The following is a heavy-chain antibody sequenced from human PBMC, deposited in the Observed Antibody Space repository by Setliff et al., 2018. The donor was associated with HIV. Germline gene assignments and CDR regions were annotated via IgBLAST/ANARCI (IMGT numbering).Heavy chain of an antibody. CDR3: TRDRYSSGWYGMDV. CDR2: IRTKAYGGTT. J-gene: IGHJ6*02. Sequence: GASVKVSCTPSGFTFGDYAMNWVRQAPGKGLEWVGFIRTKAYGGTTEYAASVKGRFTISRDDSKSIAYLQMNSLKTEDTAVYYCTRDRYSSGWYGMDVWGQGTTVTVSS. D-gene: IGHD6-19*01. CDR1: GFTFGDYA. V-gene: IGHV3-49*04.